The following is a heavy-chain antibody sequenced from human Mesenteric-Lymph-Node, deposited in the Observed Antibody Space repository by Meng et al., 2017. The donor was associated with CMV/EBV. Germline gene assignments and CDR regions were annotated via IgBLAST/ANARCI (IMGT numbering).Heavy chain of an antibody. CDR1: GGSISSYY. Sequence: SETLSLTCTVSGGSISSYYWSWIRQPPGKGLEWIGYIYYSGSTNYNPSLKSRVTISVDTSKNQFSLKLSSVTAADTAVYYCAREAGRDHDFWGGYYRNDYWGQGTLVTVSS. CDR3: AREAGRDHDFWGGYYRNDY. J-gene: IGHJ4*02. D-gene: IGHD3-3*01. CDR2: IYYSGST. V-gene: IGHV4-59*01.